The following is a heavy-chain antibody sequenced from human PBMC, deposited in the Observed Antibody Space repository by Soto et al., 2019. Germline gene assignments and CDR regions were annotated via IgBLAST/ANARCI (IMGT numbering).Heavy chain of an antibody. Sequence: HPGGSLRLSCAASGFNVRGSYMSWVRQAPEKGLEWVSVIYADGTTYYADSVKGRFTISRDESKNTIFLDMNSLRAEDSAVFYCARAPFPAGSHIHNGFDVWGQGTVVTVSS. CDR3: ARAPFPAGSHIHNGFDV. D-gene: IGHD3-10*01. J-gene: IGHJ3*01. CDR2: IYADGTT. V-gene: IGHV3-53*01. CDR1: GFNVRGSY.